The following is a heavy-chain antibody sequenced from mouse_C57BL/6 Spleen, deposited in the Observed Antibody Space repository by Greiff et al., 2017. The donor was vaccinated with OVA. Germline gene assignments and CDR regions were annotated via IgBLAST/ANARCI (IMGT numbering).Heavy chain of an antibody. CDR3: ARHGYDGAWFAY. V-gene: IGHV1-64*01. D-gene: IGHD2-2*01. CDR1: GYTFTSYW. CDR2: IHPNSGST. Sequence: VQLQQPGAELVKPGASVKLSCKASGYTFTSYWMHWVKQRPGQGLEWIGMIHPNSGSTNYNEKFKSKATLTVDKSSSTAYMQLSSLTSEDSAVYYCARHGYDGAWFAYWGQGTLVTVSA. J-gene: IGHJ3*01.